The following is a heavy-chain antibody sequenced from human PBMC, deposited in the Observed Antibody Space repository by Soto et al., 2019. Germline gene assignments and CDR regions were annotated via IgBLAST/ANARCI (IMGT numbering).Heavy chain of an antibody. D-gene: IGHD3-22*01. CDR1: GGSISSSSYN. CDR2: IDYSGGT. J-gene: IGHJ5*02. CDR3: ARRGKGYYDSSGYYLRWFDP. V-gene: IGHV4-39*01. Sequence: SETLSLTCTVSGGSISSSSYNWGWIRQPPGKGLEWIGTIDYSGGTYYNPSLKSRVAISVDTSKNQFSLKLSSVTAADTAVYYCARRGKGYYDSSGYYLRWFDPWGQGTLVTVS.